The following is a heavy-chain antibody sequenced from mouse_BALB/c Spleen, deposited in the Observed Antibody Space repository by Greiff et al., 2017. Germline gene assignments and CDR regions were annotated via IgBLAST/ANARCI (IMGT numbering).Heavy chain of an antibody. V-gene: IGHV1-9*01. CDR2: ILPGSGST. Sequence: QVQLQQSGAELMKPGASVKISCKATGYTFSSYWIEWVKQRPGHGLEWIGEILPGSGSTNYNEKFKGKATFTADTSSNTAYMQLSSLTSEDSAVYYCARYGSSSYYAMDYWGQGTSVTVSS. CDR3: ARYGSSSYYAMDY. CDR1: GYTFSSYW. J-gene: IGHJ4*01. D-gene: IGHD1-1*01.